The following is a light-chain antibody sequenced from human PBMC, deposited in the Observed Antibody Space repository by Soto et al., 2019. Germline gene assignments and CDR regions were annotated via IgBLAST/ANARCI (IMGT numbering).Light chain of an antibody. Sequence: QSALTQPHSVSGSPGQSVAISCTGTSSDVGGYNYVSWYQQHPGKAPKVMIYDVTKRSSGVPDRFSGSKSGNTASLTISRLQAEDEADYYCCSYVGSDSFRNVFGTGTKLTVL. CDR1: SSDVGGYNY. CDR3: CSYVGSDSFRNV. J-gene: IGLJ1*01. CDR2: DVT. V-gene: IGLV2-11*01.